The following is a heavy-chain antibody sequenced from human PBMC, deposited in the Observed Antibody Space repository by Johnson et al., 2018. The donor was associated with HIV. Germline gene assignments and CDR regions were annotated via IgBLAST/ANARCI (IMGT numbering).Heavy chain of an antibody. CDR2: IKQDESQK. D-gene: IGHD3-22*01. V-gene: IGHV3-7*01. CDR3: ARGDYHDSSGYFSDAFDV. Sequence: LVESGGGVVRPGGSLRLSCAASGFTFDDYGMSWVRQAPGKGLEWVANIKQDESQKYYVDSVKGRFIISRDNAKNSLYLQMNSLRAEDTAVFYCARGDYHDSSGYFSDAFDVWGQGTMVTVAS. J-gene: IGHJ3*01. CDR1: GFTFDDYG.